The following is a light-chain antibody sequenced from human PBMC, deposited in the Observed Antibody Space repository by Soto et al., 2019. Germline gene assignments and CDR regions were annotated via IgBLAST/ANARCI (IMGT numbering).Light chain of an antibody. Sequence: EIVLTQSPATLSLTPGESATLSCRASQSISTYLAWYQQKPGQAPRLLMYEASNRATGVPPRFSGSGSGTDFTLTISSLEPEDCAVYYCQQETFGQGTKVDIK. CDR3: QQET. CDR1: QSISTY. V-gene: IGKV3-11*01. CDR2: EAS. J-gene: IGKJ1*01.